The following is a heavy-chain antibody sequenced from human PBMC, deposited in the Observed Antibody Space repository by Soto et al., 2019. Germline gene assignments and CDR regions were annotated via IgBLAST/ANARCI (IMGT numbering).Heavy chain of an antibody. CDR3: ARSQEVVVVPAAPIDY. V-gene: IGHV1-46*01. D-gene: IGHD2-2*01. CDR1: EYTFSNYY. J-gene: IGHJ4*02. CDR2: INPSGGGT. Sequence: GASVKVSCKTSEYTFSNYYINWVRQAPGQGLEWMGRINPSGGGTTYAQKFQGRVTMTRVTSTSTVYMDLSSLRSEDTAVYYCARSQEVVVVPAAPIDYWGQGTLVTVSS.